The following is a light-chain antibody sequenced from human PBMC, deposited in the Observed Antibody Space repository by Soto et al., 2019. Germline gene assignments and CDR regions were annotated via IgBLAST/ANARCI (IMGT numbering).Light chain of an antibody. V-gene: IGKV1-9*01. Sequence: DIQLTQSPSFLSASVGDRVTITCRASQAISSSLAWYQHNPGKAPKLLIYAASTLQNGVPSSYSGSASGTEFTITICSLQPEDFATYYCQHLNDYRYTFGQGTKVEIK. CDR2: AAS. CDR1: QAISSS. J-gene: IGKJ2*01. CDR3: QHLNDYRYT.